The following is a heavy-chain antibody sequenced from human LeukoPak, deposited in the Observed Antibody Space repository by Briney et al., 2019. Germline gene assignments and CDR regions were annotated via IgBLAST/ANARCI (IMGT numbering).Heavy chain of an antibody. D-gene: IGHD2-2*01. Sequence: GGSLRLSCVGSGFSFSGNSMNWVRQAPGKGLEWVSSISSSSSYIYYADSVKGRFTISRDNAKNSLYLQMNSLRAEDTAVYYCARVGPHVPLWGQGTLVTVSS. CDR2: ISSSSSYI. V-gene: IGHV3-21*01. CDR3: ARVGPHVPL. J-gene: IGHJ4*02. CDR1: GFSFSGNS.